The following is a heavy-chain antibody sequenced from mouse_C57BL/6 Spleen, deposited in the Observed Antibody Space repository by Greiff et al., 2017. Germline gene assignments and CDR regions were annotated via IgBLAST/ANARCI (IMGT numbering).Heavy chain of an antibody. D-gene: IGHD3-2*02. J-gene: IGHJ2*01. CDR2: ISSGGSYT. V-gene: IGHV5-6*01. CDR3: ARRDSSGYVGYYFDY. Sequence: EVQLVESGGDLVKPGGSLKLSCAASGFTFSSYGMSWVRQTPDKRLAWVATISSGGSYTYYPDSVKGRFTISRDNAKNTLYLQMSSLKSEDTAMYYCARRDSSGYVGYYFDYWGQGTTLSVSS. CDR1: GFTFSSYG.